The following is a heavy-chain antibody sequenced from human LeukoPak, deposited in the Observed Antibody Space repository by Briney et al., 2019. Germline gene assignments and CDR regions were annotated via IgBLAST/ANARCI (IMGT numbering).Heavy chain of an antibody. CDR2: IIPIFGTA. CDR3: ARVIIVRTRPLDYYDSSGHFDY. V-gene: IGHV1-69*13. CDR1: GGTFISYA. Sequence: SVKVSCKASGGTFISYAISWVRQAPGQGLEWMGGIIPIFGTANYAQKFRGRVTITADESTSTAYMELSSLRSEDTAVYYCARVIIVRTRPLDYYDSSGHFDYWGQGTLVTVSS. D-gene: IGHD3-22*01. J-gene: IGHJ4*02.